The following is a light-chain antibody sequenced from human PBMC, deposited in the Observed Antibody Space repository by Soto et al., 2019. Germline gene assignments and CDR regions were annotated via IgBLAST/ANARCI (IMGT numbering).Light chain of an antibody. CDR2: DDH. CDR1: SNDISPYNY. CDR3: CSYTRSGTRS. Sequence: QSVLTQPASVSGSPGQSITISCIGTSNDISPYNYVSWYLHHPGQAPQLLIYDDHNRPSGISARFSGSKSGNTASLTISGLQPEDTDLYYGCSYTRSGTRSFGGGTKLTVL. V-gene: IGLV2-14*01. J-gene: IGLJ3*02.